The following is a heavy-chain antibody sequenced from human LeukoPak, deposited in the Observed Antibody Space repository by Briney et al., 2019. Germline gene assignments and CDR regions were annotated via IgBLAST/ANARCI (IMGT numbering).Heavy chain of an antibody. V-gene: IGHV4-39*01. D-gene: IGHD3-10*01. CDR1: GGSISSSSYY. CDR2: IYYSGST. J-gene: IGHJ4*02. CDR3: AHSPPLPTYYYGSGSYSSFDY. Sequence: SETLSLTCTVSGGSISSSSYYLGWIRQPPGKGLEWIVSIYYSGSTYYNPSLKSRVTISVDTSKNQFSLKLSSVTAADTAVYYCAHSPPLPTYYYGSGSYSSFDYWGQGTLVTVSS.